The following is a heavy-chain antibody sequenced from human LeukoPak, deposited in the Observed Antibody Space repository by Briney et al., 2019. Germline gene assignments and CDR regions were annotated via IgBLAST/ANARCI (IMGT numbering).Heavy chain of an antibody. V-gene: IGHV4-30-4*01. J-gene: IGHJ4*02. CDR2: IYYSGST. CDR3: ARASSSWYFGTPFDY. CDR1: GGSISSGDYY. Sequence: PSQTLSLTCTVSGGSISSGDYYWSWIRQPPGKGLEWIGYIYYSGSTYYNPSLKSRVTISVDTSKNQFSLKLSPVTAADTAVYYCARASSSWYFGTPFDYWGQGTLVTVSS. D-gene: IGHD6-13*01.